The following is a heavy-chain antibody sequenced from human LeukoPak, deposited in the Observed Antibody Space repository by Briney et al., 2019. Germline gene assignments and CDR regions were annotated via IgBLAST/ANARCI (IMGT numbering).Heavy chain of an antibody. D-gene: IGHD3-10*01. J-gene: IGHJ3*02. V-gene: IGHV4-59*07. CDR3: ARGSGFDAFDI. Sequence: SDTLSLTCTVSGGSISSYYWSWIRQPPGKGLEWIGYIYYSGSTNYNPSLKSRVTISVDTSKNQFSLKLSSVTAADTAVYYCARGSGFDAFDIWGQGTMVTVSS. CDR2: IYYSGST. CDR1: GGSISSYY.